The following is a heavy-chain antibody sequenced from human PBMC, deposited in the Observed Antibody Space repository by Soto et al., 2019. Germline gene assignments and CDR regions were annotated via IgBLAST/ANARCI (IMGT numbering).Heavy chain of an antibody. CDR1: GGSFSGYY. Sequence: SETLSLTCAVYGGSFSGYYWSWIRQPPGKGLEWIGEINHSGSTNYNPSLKSRVTISVDTSKNQFSLKLSSVTAADTAVYYCAREDQLQYQPTHATYYYYYMDVWGKGTTVTVSS. CDR2: INHSGST. D-gene: IGHD2-2*01. V-gene: IGHV4-34*01. J-gene: IGHJ6*03. CDR3: AREDQLQYQPTHATYYYYYMDV.